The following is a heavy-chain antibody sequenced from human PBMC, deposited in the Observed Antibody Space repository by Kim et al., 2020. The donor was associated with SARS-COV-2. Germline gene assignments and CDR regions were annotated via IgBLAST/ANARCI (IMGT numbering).Heavy chain of an antibody. D-gene: IGHD2-2*01. Sequence: GGSLRLSCAASGFTFSSYWMSWVRQAPGKGLEWVANIKQDGSEKYYVDSVKGRFTISRDNAKNSLYLQMNSLRAEDTAVYYCARDWAEYCSSTSCYYYYYYGMDVWGQGTTVTVSS. J-gene: IGHJ6*02. CDR1: GFTFSSYW. CDR3: ARDWAEYCSSTSCYYYYYYGMDV. CDR2: IKQDGSEK. V-gene: IGHV3-7*01.